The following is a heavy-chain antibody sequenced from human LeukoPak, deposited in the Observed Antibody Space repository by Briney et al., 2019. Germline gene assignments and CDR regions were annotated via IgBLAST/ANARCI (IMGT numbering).Heavy chain of an antibody. CDR3: AKADDFDY. CDR2: ISSDGSNK. V-gene: IGHV3-30*18. D-gene: IGHD3-3*01. Sequence: PGGSLRLSCAASGFTFSSYGMHWVRQAPGKGLEWLAVISSDGSNKYYADSVMGRFTISRDNSKNTLYLQMNSLRAEDTAVYYCAKADDFDYWGQGTRCTVSS. CDR1: GFTFSSYG. J-gene: IGHJ4*02.